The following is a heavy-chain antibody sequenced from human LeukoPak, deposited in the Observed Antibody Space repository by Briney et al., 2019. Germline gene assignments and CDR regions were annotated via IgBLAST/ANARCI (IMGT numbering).Heavy chain of an antibody. D-gene: IGHD5-18*01. CDR3: AKDSYGSQNYYYFMDV. V-gene: IGHV3-30*02. CDR1: GFIFSNYG. J-gene: IGHJ6*03. Sequence: SGGSLRLSCAASGFIFSNYGMHWVRQAPGKGLEWVTFIRYDGGTKYYADSVRGRFTIFRDNSKNILYLQMDSLRREDTAVYYCAKDSYGSQNYYYFMDVWGKGNTVIVSS. CDR2: IRYDGGTK.